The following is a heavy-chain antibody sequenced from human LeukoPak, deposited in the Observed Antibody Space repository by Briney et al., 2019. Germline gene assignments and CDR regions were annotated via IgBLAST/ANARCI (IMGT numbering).Heavy chain of an antibody. D-gene: IGHD1-26*01. CDR1: GYSFTSYD. CDR3: ATPSGGGSYAFDY. V-gene: IGHV1-8*01. CDR2: MNPNSGDT. Sequence: ASVRVSCKASGYSFTSYDINWVRQATGQGLEWMGWMNPNSGDTRYTQNFQGRVTMTRSTSTSTAYMELSSLRSEDTAVYYCATPSGGGSYAFDYWGQGTLVTVSS. J-gene: IGHJ4*02.